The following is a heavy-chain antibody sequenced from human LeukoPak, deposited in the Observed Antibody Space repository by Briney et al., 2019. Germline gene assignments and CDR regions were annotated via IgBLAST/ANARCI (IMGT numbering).Heavy chain of an antibody. Sequence: GGSLRLSCAASGFTFTNYWILWVRQAPGKGLVWVSRVSSEGSSTSYADSVKGRFSISRDNAKNSLYLQMNSLRAEDTAVYYCARDHSSGWYYFDYWGQGTLVTVSS. J-gene: IGHJ4*02. CDR3: ARDHSSGWYYFDY. V-gene: IGHV3-74*01. CDR2: VSSEGSST. D-gene: IGHD6-19*01. CDR1: GFTFTNYW.